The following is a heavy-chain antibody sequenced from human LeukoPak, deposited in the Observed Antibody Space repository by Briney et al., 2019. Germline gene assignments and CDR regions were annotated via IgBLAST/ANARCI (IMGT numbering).Heavy chain of an antibody. CDR2: ISNGGSTI. V-gene: IGHV3-48*01. J-gene: IGHJ5*02. CDR3: ARERYRGLGNWFYP. D-gene: IGHD3-10*01. CDR1: GFPLTFSTYN. Sequence: GRSLRLSCVASGFPLTFSTYNMMWVRQAPGKGLEWISFISNGGSTIYYANSVESRCTISRDNAKNSLYLQMSGLRAEDTAVYYCARERYRGLGNWFYPWGQGTLVTVSS.